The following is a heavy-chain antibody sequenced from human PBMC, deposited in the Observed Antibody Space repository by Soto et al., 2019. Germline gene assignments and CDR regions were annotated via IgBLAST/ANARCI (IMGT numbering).Heavy chain of an antibody. CDR3: ARDLGYCSAGSCYPEYFHH. Sequence: ASVKVSCKASGYTFNTYGISWVRQAPGQGLEWMGWISVYNGDTNYARKFRGRVTLTTDTSTSTAYMELRSLTSDDTAVYYCARDLGYCSAGSCYPEYFHHWGQGTRVTVAS. V-gene: IGHV1-18*01. J-gene: IGHJ1*01. CDR1: GYTFNTYG. CDR2: ISVYNGDT. D-gene: IGHD2-15*01.